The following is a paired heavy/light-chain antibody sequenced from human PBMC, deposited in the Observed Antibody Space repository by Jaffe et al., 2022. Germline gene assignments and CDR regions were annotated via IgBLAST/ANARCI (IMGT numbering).Heavy chain of an antibody. V-gene: IGHV4-34*01. J-gene: IGHJ4*02. Sequence: QVQLRQWGAQLLKPSETLSLTCEVSGGSFSGYYWSWLRQSPGKGLEWIGEINDRGRNNRNLLLMSRVTMFVDTSKSQFSLRLSSVTAADTAVYYCARDPYCSGNRCFPFDHWGQGTLVTVSS. D-gene: IGHD2-15*01. CDR2: INDRGRN. CDR1: GGSFSGYY. CDR3: ARDPYCSGNRCFPFDH.
Light chain of an antibody. CDR2: MTS. Sequence: IQMTQSPSSLSASVGDRVTITCRASEDIRNDLAWYQQKAGKAPNLLIYMTSNLESGVPSRFSGSGSGTEFTLTISSLQPEDFATYVCLQDHNYPYTFGQGTKLEI. J-gene: IGKJ2*01. CDR3: LQDHNYPYT. V-gene: IGKV1-6*02. CDR1: EDIRND.